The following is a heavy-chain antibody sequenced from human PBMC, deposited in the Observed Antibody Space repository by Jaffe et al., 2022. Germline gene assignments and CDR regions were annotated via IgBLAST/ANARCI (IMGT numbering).Heavy chain of an antibody. CDR2: IYYSGST. D-gene: IGHD5-12*01. Sequence: QVQLQESGPGLVKPSETLSLTCTVSGGSISSYYWSWIRQPPGKGLEWIGYIYYSGSTNYNPSLKSRVTISVDTSKNQFSLKLSSVTAADTAVYYCARGYLGYSGYDGWDAFDIWGQGTMVTVSS. CDR1: GGSISSYY. CDR3: ARGYLGYSGYDGWDAFDI. V-gene: IGHV4-59*01. J-gene: IGHJ3*02.